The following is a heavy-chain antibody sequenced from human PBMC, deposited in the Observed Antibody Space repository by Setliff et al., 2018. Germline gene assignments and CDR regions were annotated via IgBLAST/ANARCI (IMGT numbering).Heavy chain of an antibody. Sequence: PSETLSLTCTVSGDFIRDYYWNWIRQSPGKGLEWIGYIYYRGTTNYNSSLKSRVTISIDMSKNQFSLKLSSATAADTAVYFCAAVGIDAGGGWFDPWGHGIPVTVSS. CDR3: AAVGIDAGGGWFDP. V-gene: IGHV4-59*01. CDR1: GDFIRDYY. J-gene: IGHJ5*02. D-gene: IGHD1-26*01. CDR2: IYYRGTT.